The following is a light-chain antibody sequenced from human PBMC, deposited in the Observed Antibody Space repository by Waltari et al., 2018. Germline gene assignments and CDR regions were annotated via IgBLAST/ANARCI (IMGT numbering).Light chain of an antibody. Sequence: EMVFTQSPATLSVSPGESVALSCRASHSISISLAWYQQKPGQAPRLLLVGTSTRATGVPARFSGSGSGTEFTLTISNMQSEDFGVYYCQQYGHWPPITFGQGTRLEIE. V-gene: IGKV3-15*01. J-gene: IGKJ5*01. CDR3: QQYGHWPPIT. CDR1: HSISIS. CDR2: GTS.